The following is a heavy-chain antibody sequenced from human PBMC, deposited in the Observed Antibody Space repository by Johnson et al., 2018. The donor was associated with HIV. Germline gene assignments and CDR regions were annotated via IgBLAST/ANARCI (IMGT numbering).Heavy chain of an antibody. D-gene: IGHD6-13*01. Sequence: QMLLVESGGGLVKPGGSLRLSCAASGFTFSDYYMGWIRQTPGKGLEWISYISSRGIPIYYADSVKGRFTVSRDNAKNLLYLQMNSLRAEDTALYYCAKFRLAASGVRDAFDIWGQGTMVTVSS. CDR1: GFTFSDYY. CDR2: ISSRGIPI. V-gene: IGHV3-11*01. CDR3: AKFRLAASGVRDAFDI. J-gene: IGHJ3*02.